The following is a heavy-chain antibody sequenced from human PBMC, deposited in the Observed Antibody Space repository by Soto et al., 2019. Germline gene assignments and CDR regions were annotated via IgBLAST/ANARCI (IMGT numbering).Heavy chain of an antibody. CDR1: GYTFTGYY. Sequence: ASVKVSCKASGYTFTGYYMHWVRQAPGQGLEWMGWINPNSGGTNYAQKFQGRVTMTRDTSISTAYMELSRLRSDDTAVYYCARDGAYYYDSSDPYYCMDVWGQGTTVTVSS. CDR2: INPNSGGT. CDR3: ARDGAYYYDSSDPYYCMDV. V-gene: IGHV1-2*02. D-gene: IGHD3-22*01. J-gene: IGHJ6*02.